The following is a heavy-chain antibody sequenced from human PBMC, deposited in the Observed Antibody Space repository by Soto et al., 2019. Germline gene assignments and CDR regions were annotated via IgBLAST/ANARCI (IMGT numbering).Heavy chain of an antibody. V-gene: IGHV1-69*13. CDR2: IIPIFGTA. J-gene: IGHJ6*02. CDR3: ARGTRFSDSSRGWYGIASVLGGMDA. D-gene: IGHD6-19*01. Sequence: ASVQVSCKASGGTFSSYAISWVRQAPGQGLEWMGGIIPIFGTANYAQKFQGRVTITADESTSTAYMELSSLRSEDTAVYYCARGTRFSDSSRGWYGIASVLGGMDACGQGTTVTFSS. CDR1: GGTFSSYA.